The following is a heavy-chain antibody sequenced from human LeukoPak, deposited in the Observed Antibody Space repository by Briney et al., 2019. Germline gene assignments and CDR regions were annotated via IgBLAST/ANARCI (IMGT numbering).Heavy chain of an antibody. J-gene: IGHJ4*02. CDR1: GYTFTGYY. Sequence: VASVKVSCKASGYTFTGYYMHWVRQAPGQGLEWMGRINPNSGGTNYAQKFQGRVTMTRDTSISTVYMELSRLRSDDTAVYYCASALGVVVPAASDYWGQGTLVTVSS. D-gene: IGHD2-2*01. CDR2: INPNSGGT. V-gene: IGHV1-2*06. CDR3: ASALGVVVPAASDY.